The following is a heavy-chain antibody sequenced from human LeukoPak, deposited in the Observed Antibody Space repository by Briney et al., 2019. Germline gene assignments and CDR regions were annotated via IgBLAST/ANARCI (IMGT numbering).Heavy chain of an antibody. CDR3: AKDRYGSGSDTP. V-gene: IGHV3-30*02. D-gene: IGHD3-10*01. J-gene: IGHJ5*02. CDR2: IRSDGNNK. Sequence: GGSLRLSCAASAFTFSRYGMHWVRQAPGKGLEWVALIRSDGNNKYYADSVKGRFTISRDNSKNTLSLQMNSLRTEDTAVYYCAKDRYGSGSDTPWGQGTLVAVSS. CDR1: AFTFSRYG.